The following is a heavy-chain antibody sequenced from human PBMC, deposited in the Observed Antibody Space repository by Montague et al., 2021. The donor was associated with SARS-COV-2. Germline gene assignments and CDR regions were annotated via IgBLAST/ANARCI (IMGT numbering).Heavy chain of an antibody. CDR2: IYYSGST. D-gene: IGHD5-12*01. Sequence: SETLSLTCTVSGGSISSNFWSWIRQPPGKGLEWIGYIYYSGSTNYNPSLKSRDTISVDTSKKQFSLQLSSVTAADTAVYYCARTRGYDPLFDFWGQGTLVTVSS. J-gene: IGHJ4*02. V-gene: IGHV4-59*01. CDR3: ARTRGYDPLFDF. CDR1: GGSISSNF.